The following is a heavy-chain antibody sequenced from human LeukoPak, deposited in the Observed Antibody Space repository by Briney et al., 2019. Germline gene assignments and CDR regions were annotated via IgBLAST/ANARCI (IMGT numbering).Heavy chain of an antibody. J-gene: IGHJ6*02. V-gene: IGHV4-4*07. Sequence: SDTLSLICTVSGGSISSYYWSWIRHPAGKGLEWIGRIYTSGSTNYNPSLKSRVTMSVDTSKNQFSLKLSSVTAADTAVYYCAREMGMFAGMDVWGQGTTVTVSS. D-gene: IGHD3-10*02. CDR3: AREMGMFAGMDV. CDR1: GGSISSYY. CDR2: IYTSGST.